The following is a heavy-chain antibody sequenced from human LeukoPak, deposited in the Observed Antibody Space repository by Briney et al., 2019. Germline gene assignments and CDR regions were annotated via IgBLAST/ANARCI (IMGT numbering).Heavy chain of an antibody. V-gene: IGHV4-4*07. Sequence: SETLSLTCTVSGGSISSYYWSWIRQPAGKGLEWIGRIYTSGSTNYNPSLKSRVTISVDKSKNQFSLKLSSVTAADTAVYYCARGEAFGGVIAFDCWGQGTLVTVSS. CDR1: GGSISSYY. D-gene: IGHD3-16*02. CDR3: ARGEAFGGVIAFDC. CDR2: IYTSGST. J-gene: IGHJ4*02.